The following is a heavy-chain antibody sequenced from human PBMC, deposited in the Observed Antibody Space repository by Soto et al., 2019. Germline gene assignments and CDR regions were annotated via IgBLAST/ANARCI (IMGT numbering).Heavy chain of an antibody. J-gene: IGHJ6*03. CDR3: ATQLSYYYYYYMDV. V-gene: IGHV4-59*08. CDR2: IYYSGST. CDR1: GASICSYY. Sequence: SETLSLTCTVSGASICSYYGSWIRQPPGKGLEWIGYIYYSGSTNYNPSLKSRVTISVDTSKNQFSLKLSSVTAADTAVYYCATQLSYYYYYYMDVWGKGTTVTVSS. D-gene: IGHD1-1*01.